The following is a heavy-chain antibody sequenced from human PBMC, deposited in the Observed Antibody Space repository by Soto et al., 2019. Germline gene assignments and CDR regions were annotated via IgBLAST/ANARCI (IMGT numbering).Heavy chain of an antibody. J-gene: IGHJ4*02. CDR3: ARYSSSSDLFDY. CDR1: GFTFSSYS. Sequence: GSLRLSCAASGFTFSSYSMNWVRQAPGKGLEWVSSISSSSSYIYYADSVKGRFTISRDNAKNSLYLQMNSLRAEDTAVYYCARYSSSSDLFDYWGQGTLVTVSS. V-gene: IGHV3-21*01. D-gene: IGHD6-6*01. CDR2: ISSSSSYI.